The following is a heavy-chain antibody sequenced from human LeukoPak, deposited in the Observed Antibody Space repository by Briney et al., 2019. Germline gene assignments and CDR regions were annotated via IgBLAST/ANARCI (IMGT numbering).Heavy chain of an antibody. J-gene: IGHJ4*02. V-gene: IGHV3-74*01. CDR1: GFTLSSYW. CDR3: ERVHVGTDIVDLDY. CDR2: INGDGRIS. Sequence: GGSLRLSCSASGFTLSSYWMHWVRQAPGKGLVGVAGINGDGRISTYADSVKGRFTISRDTAKTTLYLQMNSLRAEDTAVYYCERVHVGTDIVDLDYWGPGTLVTVSS. D-gene: IGHD5-18*01.